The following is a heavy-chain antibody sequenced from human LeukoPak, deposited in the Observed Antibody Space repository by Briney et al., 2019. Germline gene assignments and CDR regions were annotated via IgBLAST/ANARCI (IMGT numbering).Heavy chain of an antibody. CDR3: ARFRAATQVFGY. CDR2: IYYSGNT. V-gene: IGHV4-30-4*01. J-gene: IGHJ4*02. Sequence: SQTLSLTCTVSGGSISSGDYYWSWVRQPPGKGLEWIGYIYYSGNTYYNPSLKSRVTISVDTSTNQFSLKLTSVTAADTAVYYCARFRAATQVFGYWGQGTPVTVSS. D-gene: IGHD2-15*01. CDR1: GGSISSGDYY.